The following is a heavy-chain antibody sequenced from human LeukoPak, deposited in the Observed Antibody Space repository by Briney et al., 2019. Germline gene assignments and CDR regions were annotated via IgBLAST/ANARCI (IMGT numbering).Heavy chain of an antibody. CDR3: ARDLGQQLRGDAFDI. CDR1: GFTFSSYA. D-gene: IGHD6-13*01. Sequence: PGRSLRLSCAASGFTFSSYAMHWVRQAPGKGLEWVAVLSYDGSNKYYADSVKGRFTISRDNSKNTLYLQMNSLRAEDTAVYYCARDLGQQLRGDAFDIWGQGTMVTVSS. J-gene: IGHJ3*02. V-gene: IGHV3-30-3*01. CDR2: LSYDGSNK.